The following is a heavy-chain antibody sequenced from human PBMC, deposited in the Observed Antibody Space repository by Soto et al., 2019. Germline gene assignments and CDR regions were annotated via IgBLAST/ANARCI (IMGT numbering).Heavy chain of an antibody. J-gene: IGHJ6*03. Sequence: EVQLLESGGGLVQPGGSLGLSCAASGFTFGSYVMTWVRQAPGKGLEWVSSISGSSGGIYYADSVRGRFTVSRDNSKNNLYLEKSRLRAEDSAVYHCLEYGRYFNGPTCYYFYYVDVWGKGTAVTVSS. CDR3: LEYGRYFNGPTCYYFYYVDV. V-gene: IGHV3-23*01. CDR2: ISGSSGGI. CDR1: GFTFGSYV. D-gene: IGHD2-15*01.